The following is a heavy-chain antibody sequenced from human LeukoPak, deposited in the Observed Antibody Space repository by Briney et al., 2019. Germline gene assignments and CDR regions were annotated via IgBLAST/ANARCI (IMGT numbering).Heavy chain of an antibody. Sequence: GGSLRLSCAASGFTFSSYWMSWVRQAPGKGLEWVANIKQDGSEKYYVDSVKGRFTISRDNAKNSLYLQMNSLRAEDTAVYYCVMVRGVIWAFDIWGQGTMVTVSS. CDR1: GFTFSSYW. V-gene: IGHV3-7*01. CDR2: IKQDGSEK. CDR3: VMVRGVIWAFDI. J-gene: IGHJ3*02. D-gene: IGHD3-10*01.